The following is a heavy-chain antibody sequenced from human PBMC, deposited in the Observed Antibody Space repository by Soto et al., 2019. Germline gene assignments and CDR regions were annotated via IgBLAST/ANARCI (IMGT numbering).Heavy chain of an antibody. V-gene: IGHV1-3*01. J-gene: IGHJ6*02. Sequence: ASVKVSCKASGYTFTSYAMHWVRQAPGQRLEWTGWINAGNGNTKYSQKFQGRVTITRDTSASTAYMELSSLRSEDTAVYYCARGKLRFLEWLSSPYGMDVWGQGTTVTVSS. CDR1: GYTFTSYA. CDR2: INAGNGNT. CDR3: ARGKLRFLEWLSSPYGMDV. D-gene: IGHD3-3*01.